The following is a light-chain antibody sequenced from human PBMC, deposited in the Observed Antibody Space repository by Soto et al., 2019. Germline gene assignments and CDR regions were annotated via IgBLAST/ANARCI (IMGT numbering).Light chain of an antibody. CDR2: GAS. J-gene: IGKJ1*01. Sequence: EIMMTQSPATLSVSPGARAPLSCRASQSVSSSYLAWYQQKPGQAPRLLIYGASSRATGIPDRFSGSGSGTEFTLTISSLQSEDFAVYYCQQYNNWPTFGQGTKVDIK. CDR1: QSVSSSY. V-gene: IGKV3D-15*01. CDR3: QQYNNWPT.